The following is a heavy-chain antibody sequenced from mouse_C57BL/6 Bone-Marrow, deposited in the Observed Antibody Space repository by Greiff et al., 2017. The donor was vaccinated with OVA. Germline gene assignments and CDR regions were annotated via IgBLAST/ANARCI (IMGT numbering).Heavy chain of an antibody. Sequence: VKLQQPGAELVKPGASVKMSCKASGYTFTSYWITWVKPRPGQGLEWIGDIYPGSGGTNYNEKFKSKATLTVDTSSSTAYMQLSSLTSEDAAVYYCAREEGKFIKPYWGQGTTLTVSS. J-gene: IGHJ2*01. CDR1: GYTFTSYW. V-gene: IGHV1-55*01. CDR2: IYPGSGGT. CDR3: AREEGKFIKPY. D-gene: IGHD1-1*01.